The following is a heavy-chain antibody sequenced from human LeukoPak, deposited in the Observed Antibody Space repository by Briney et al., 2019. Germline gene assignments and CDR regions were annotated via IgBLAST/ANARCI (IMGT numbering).Heavy chain of an antibody. CDR1: GGSISSYY. J-gene: IGHJ6*03. V-gene: IGHV4-59*12. CDR3: GREWLHWKDYYYMDV. Sequence: SETLSLTCTVSGGSISSYYWSWIRQPPGKGLEWIGYIYYSGSTNYNPSLKSRVTISITTSKNQFSLNLSSVTAPDTAVYYCGREWLHWKDYYYMDVWGRGTTVTVPS. D-gene: IGHD1-1*01. CDR2: IYYSGST.